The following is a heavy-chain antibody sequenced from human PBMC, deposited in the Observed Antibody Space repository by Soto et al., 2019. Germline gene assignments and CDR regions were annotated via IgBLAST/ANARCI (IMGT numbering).Heavy chain of an antibody. Sequence: QVQLVQSGAEVKKPGSSVKVSCKASGGTFSNYAISWVRQAPGQGLEWVGRIIPIFGTTNYAQNFQGRVTVTADECTGTAYLELRSLTSEDTAVYYCARGQQGEDFWSGRFDYWGQGTLVTVSS. J-gene: IGHJ4*02. CDR3: ARGQQGEDFWSGRFDY. CDR2: IIPIFGTT. D-gene: IGHD3-3*01. V-gene: IGHV1-69*18. CDR1: GGTFSNYA.